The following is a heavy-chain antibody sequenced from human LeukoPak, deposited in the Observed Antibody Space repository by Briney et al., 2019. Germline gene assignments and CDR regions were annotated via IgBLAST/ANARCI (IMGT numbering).Heavy chain of an antibody. Sequence: SETLSLTCTVSGGSISSSSYYWGWIRQPPGKGLEWIGSIYYSGSTYYNPSLKSRVTISVDTSKNQFSLKLSSVTAADTAVYYCAGAYCGGDCYSGRAFDIWGQGTMVTVSS. CDR1: GGSISSSSYY. V-gene: IGHV4-39*07. D-gene: IGHD2-21*02. CDR3: AGAYCGGDCYSGRAFDI. CDR2: IYYSGST. J-gene: IGHJ3*02.